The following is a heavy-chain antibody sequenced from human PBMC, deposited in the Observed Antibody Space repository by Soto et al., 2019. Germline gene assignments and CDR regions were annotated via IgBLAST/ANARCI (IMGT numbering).Heavy chain of an antibody. Sequence: GGSLRLSCAASGFTFSNAWMNWVRQAPGKGLEWVGRIKSKTDGGARGHAAPVKGRFTMSRVDSKNTLYLQMNSLKTEDTAVYYCTTLLHYYDSSGYPLEIDYWGQGTLVTVSS. V-gene: IGHV3-15*07. CDR1: GFTFSNAW. CDR2: IKSKTDGGAR. J-gene: IGHJ4*02. D-gene: IGHD3-22*01. CDR3: TTLLHYYDSSGYPLEIDY.